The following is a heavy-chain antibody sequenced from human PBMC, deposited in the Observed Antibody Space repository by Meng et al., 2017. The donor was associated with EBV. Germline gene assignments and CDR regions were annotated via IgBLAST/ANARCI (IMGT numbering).Heavy chain of an antibody. D-gene: IGHD3-10*01. V-gene: IGHV1-69*01. J-gene: IGHJ4*02. CDR3: ASESGRGFTPDY. CDR2: RIPMSDAP. CDR1: GGTFRGDA. Sequence: QGQLVPCGAKVKKPGSAGKVPCKTSGGTFRGDAISWVRQAPGQGMEWMGGRIPMSDAPHYAQKFQGRVTITADESTSTHYMDLSGLRSEDTAVYYCASESGRGFTPDYWGQGTLVTVSS.